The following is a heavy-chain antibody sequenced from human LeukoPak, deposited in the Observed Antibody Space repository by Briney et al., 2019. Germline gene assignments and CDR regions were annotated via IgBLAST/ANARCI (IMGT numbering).Heavy chain of an antibody. CDR3: ARRTLARLIAVAGRVDAFDI. V-gene: IGHV4-31*03. D-gene: IGHD6-19*01. CDR1: GDSINSGGQY. Sequence: SETLSLTCTVSGDSINSGGQYWSWVRQLPGKGLEWIGYIYYSGGTNYNPSLKSRVTISVDKSKNQFPLKLSSVTAADTAVYYCARRTLARLIAVAGRVDAFDIWGQGTMVTVSS. J-gene: IGHJ3*02. CDR2: IYYSGGT.